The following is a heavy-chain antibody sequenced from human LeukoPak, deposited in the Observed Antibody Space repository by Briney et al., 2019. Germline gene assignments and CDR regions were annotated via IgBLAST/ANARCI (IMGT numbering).Heavy chain of an antibody. V-gene: IGHV4-30-4*01. D-gene: IGHD6-13*01. CDR2: IYNSGST. CDR3: ARLHSIYSSSPYYFDY. CDR1: AGSISSGDYY. J-gene: IGHJ4*02. Sequence: SQTLSLTCTVSAGSISSGDYYWSWIRQPPGKGLEWVGFIYNSGSTYYNPSLKSRVTISPDTSKNQFSLKLSSVTAADTAVYYCARLHSIYSSSPYYFDYWGQGTLVTVSS.